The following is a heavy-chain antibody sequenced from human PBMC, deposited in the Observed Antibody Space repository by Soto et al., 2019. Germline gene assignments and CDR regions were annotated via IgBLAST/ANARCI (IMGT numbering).Heavy chain of an antibody. CDR2: IYSGGVT. J-gene: IGHJ4*02. Sequence: EVHLVESGGGLVQPGVSLRLSCAASGFTVSNNYMCWVRQAPGKGLEWVSLIYSGGVTHYADSVRGRFTISRDNSRNTLYLQMNSLRADDTAVYYCAKRGTTVTTSLWYWGQGTLVTVSS. CDR1: GFTVSNNY. CDR3: AKRGTTVTTSLWY. D-gene: IGHD4-17*01. V-gene: IGHV3-66*01.